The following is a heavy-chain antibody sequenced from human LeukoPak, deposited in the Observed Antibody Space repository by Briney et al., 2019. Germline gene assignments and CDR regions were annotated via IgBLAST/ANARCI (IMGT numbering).Heavy chain of an antibody. Sequence: GESLKISCKGSGYSFTSYWIGWVRQMPGKGLEWMGIIYPGDSDTRYSPSFQGQVTISADKSISTAYLQWSSLKASDTAMYYCARRPYCSSTSCYTNWFDPWGQGTLVTVSS. CDR3: ARRPYCSSTSCYTNWFDP. J-gene: IGHJ5*02. V-gene: IGHV5-51*01. CDR1: GYSFTSYW. D-gene: IGHD2-2*02. CDR2: IYPGDSDT.